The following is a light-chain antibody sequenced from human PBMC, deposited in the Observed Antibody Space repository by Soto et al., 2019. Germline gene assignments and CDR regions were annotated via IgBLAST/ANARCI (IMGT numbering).Light chain of an antibody. CDR1: RSDVGSYNL. CDR3: CSYAGSSSFAV. V-gene: IGLV2-23*03. J-gene: IGLJ1*01. Sequence: QSALTQPASVSGSPGQSITISCTGTRSDVGSYNLVSWYQQHPGKAPKLMTYEGNKRPSGVSNRFSASKSGSTASLTISGLQAEDEADYYCCSYAGSSSFAVFGTGTKLTVL. CDR2: EGN.